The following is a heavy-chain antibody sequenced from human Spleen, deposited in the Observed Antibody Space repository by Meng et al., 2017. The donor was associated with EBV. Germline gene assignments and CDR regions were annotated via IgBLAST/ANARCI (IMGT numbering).Heavy chain of an antibody. D-gene: IGHD1/OR15-1a*01. J-gene: IGHJ4*02. CDR2: INESEGT. Sequence: HVQHQQWGAGRLKPSGALSLTLAVYGESFSDYYWTWIRQTPGKGLEWIGEINESEGTKYSPSLKSRVSISLDTSRNQFSLTLNSVTAADTAVYYCVRGSDNWNILVFDYWGQGALVTVSS. V-gene: IGHV4-34*01. CDR1: GESFSDYY. CDR3: VRGSDNWNILVFDY.